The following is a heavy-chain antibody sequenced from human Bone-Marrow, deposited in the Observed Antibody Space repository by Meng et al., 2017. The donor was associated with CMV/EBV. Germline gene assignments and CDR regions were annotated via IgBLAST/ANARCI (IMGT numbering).Heavy chain of an antibody. V-gene: IGHV3-21*04. CDR2: ISSSSSYI. CDR3: AKDVAVAGPYYFDY. CDR1: GFTFSSYS. D-gene: IGHD6-19*01. Sequence: GGSLRLSCAASGFTFSSYSMNWVRQAPGKGLEWVSSISSSSSYIYYADSLKGRFTISRDNAKNSLYLQMNSLRAEDMALYYCAKDVAVAGPYYFDYWGQGTLVTVSS. J-gene: IGHJ4*02.